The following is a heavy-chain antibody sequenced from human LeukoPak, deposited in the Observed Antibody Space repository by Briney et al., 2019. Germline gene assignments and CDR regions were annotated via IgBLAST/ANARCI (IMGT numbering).Heavy chain of an antibody. CDR3: AKDRGYYDSSVRELYY. Sequence: GRSLTLSCAASGFTFSNYGMHRVRQAPGKGLEWVEVISYDGSNKYYADSVKGRFTISRDNSKNTLYLQMNSLRAEVTAVYYCAKDRGYYDSSVRELYYWGQGTLVTVSS. CDR2: ISYDGSNK. V-gene: IGHV3-30*18. D-gene: IGHD3-22*01. CDR1: GFTFSNYG. J-gene: IGHJ4*02.